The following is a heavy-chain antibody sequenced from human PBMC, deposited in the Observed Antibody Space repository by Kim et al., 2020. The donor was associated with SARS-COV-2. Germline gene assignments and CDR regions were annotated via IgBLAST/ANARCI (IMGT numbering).Heavy chain of an antibody. D-gene: IGHD3-3*01. J-gene: IGHJ4*02. Sequence: SPSLKSRLTITKDTAKNQVVLTMTSMDPVDTATYYCAHRQADFWSGFFDYWGQGTLVTVSS. CDR3: AHRQADFWSGFFDY. V-gene: IGHV2-5*01.